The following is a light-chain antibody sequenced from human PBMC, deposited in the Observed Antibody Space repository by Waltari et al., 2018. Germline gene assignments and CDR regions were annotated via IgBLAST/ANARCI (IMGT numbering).Light chain of an antibody. CDR2: EVT. CDR3: CSYAGTDSWL. CDR1: SDDVGGYNL. V-gene: IGLV2-23*02. J-gene: IGLJ3*02. Sequence: QSALTQPASMSGSPGHSVTISCTGTSDDVGGYNLVSWYQQHPGKAPKLIIFEVTKRPSVVSNRFSGSRSGNTASLTLSVLQPEYEAAYYCCSYAGTDSWLFGGGTKVSVL.